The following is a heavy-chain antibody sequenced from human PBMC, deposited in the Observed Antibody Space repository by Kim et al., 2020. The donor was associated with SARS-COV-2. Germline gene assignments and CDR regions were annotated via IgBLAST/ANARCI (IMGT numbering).Heavy chain of an antibody. CDR2: INTNTGNP. CDR3: ARDEIRGAPDY. D-gene: IGHD1-26*01. V-gene: IGHV7-4-1*02. CDR1: GYTFTRYA. Sequence: ASVKVSCKTSGYTFTRYAMNWVRQAPGQGLEWMGWINTNTGNPTYAQGVTGRFVFSLDTSVSTAYLQISSLKAEDTAIYYCARDEIRGAPDYWGQGTLVTVSS. J-gene: IGHJ4*02.